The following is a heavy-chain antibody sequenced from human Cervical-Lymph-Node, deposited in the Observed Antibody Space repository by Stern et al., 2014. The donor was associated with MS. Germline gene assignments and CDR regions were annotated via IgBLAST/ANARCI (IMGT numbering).Heavy chain of an antibody. V-gene: IGHV2-5*02. CDR3: AHRPPRRIAVADDAFDI. Sequence: QVTLRESGPTLVKHTQTLTLTCTFSGFSLRTSGVGVGWIRQPPGKALEWLALLFWDDDKRYSPSLKSRLTITKDTSKNQVVLTMTNMDPVDTATYYCAHRPPRRIAVADDAFDIWGQGTMVTVSS. CDR2: LFWDDDK. CDR1: GFSLRTSGVG. D-gene: IGHD6-19*01. J-gene: IGHJ3*02.